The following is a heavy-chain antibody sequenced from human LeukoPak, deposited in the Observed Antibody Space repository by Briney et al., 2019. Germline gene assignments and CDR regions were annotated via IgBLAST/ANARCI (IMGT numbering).Heavy chain of an antibody. CDR3: ARVGYSSSWYSDY. CDR2: INPIFGTA. D-gene: IGHD6-13*01. Sequence: SVKVSCKASGGTFSSYAISWVRQAPGQGLEWMGRINPIFGTANYAQKFQGRVTITTDESTSTAYMELSSLRSEDTAVYYCARVGYSSSWYSDYWGQGTLVTVSS. J-gene: IGHJ4*02. V-gene: IGHV1-69*05. CDR1: GGTFSSYA.